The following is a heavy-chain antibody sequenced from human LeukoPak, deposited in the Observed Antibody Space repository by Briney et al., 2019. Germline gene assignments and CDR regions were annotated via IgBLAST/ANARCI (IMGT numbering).Heavy chain of an antibody. D-gene: IGHD3-10*01. CDR1: GFTFSSYA. Sequence: PGGSLRLSCAASGFTFSSYAMSWVRQAPGKGLEWVAVISYDGSNKYYADSVKGRFTISRDNSKNTLYLQMNSLRAEDTAVYYCASVKELLSLGEDYWGQGTLVTVSS. V-gene: IGHV3-30-3*01. CDR2: ISYDGSNK. J-gene: IGHJ4*02. CDR3: ASVKELLSLGEDY.